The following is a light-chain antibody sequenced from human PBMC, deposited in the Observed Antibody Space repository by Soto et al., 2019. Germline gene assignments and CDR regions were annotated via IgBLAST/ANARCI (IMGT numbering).Light chain of an antibody. J-gene: IGLJ2*01. CDR3: TSYAGYNNPVV. V-gene: IGLV2-8*01. CDR2: EVN. Sequence: QSVLTQPPSASGSPGQSVTISCTGTSSDIGSYNYVSWYQQHPDKAPKLMIYEVNKRPSGVTDRFSGSKSGNTASLTVSGLQAEDEADYYCTSYAGYNNPVVFGGGTKLTVL. CDR1: SSDIGSYNY.